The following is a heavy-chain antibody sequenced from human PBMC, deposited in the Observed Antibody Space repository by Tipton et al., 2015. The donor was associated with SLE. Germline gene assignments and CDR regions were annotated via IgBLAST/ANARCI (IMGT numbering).Heavy chain of an antibody. V-gene: IGHV3-23*01. Sequence: SLRLSCAASGFTFSTFAMSWVRQAPGKGLEWVSGISASGAGKYYADSVKGRFTISRDNAKNSLYLQMNSLRAEDTAVYYCARDRVGATRGYFDLWGRGTLVTVSS. J-gene: IGHJ2*01. CDR1: GFTFSTFA. D-gene: IGHD1-26*01. CDR3: ARDRVGATRGYFDL. CDR2: ISASGAGK.